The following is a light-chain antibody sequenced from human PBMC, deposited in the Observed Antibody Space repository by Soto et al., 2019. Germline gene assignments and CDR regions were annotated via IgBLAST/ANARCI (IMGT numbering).Light chain of an antibody. Sequence: QTVVAQESSLTVSPGGTVTLTCASSTGAVTSGHYPNWFQQKPGHAPRALIYSTSHRHSWTPARFSGSLLGGKAALTLSGVQPEDEAEYSCLLYYAGAWVFGGGTKVNVL. CDR2: STS. V-gene: IGLV7-43*01. CDR3: LLYYAGAWV. CDR1: TGAVTSGHY. J-gene: IGLJ3*02.